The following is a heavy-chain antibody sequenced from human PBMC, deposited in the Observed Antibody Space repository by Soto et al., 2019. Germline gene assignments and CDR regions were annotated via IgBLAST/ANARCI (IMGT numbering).Heavy chain of an antibody. Sequence: SVKVSCKASGGTFSSYAVSWVRQAPGQGLEWMGGIIPIFGTANYAQKFQGRVTITADESTSTAYMELSSLRSEDTAVYYCASYILRFLEWSRDEYYYYGMDVWGQGTTVTVSS. J-gene: IGHJ6*02. V-gene: IGHV1-69*13. D-gene: IGHD3-3*01. CDR1: GGTFSSYA. CDR2: IIPIFGTA. CDR3: ASYILRFLEWSRDEYYYYGMDV.